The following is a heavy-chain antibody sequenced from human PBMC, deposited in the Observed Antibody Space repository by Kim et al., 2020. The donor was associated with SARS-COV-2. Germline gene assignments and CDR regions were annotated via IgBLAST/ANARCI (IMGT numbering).Heavy chain of an antibody. CDR1: GGSFSGYF. J-gene: IGHJ4*02. CDR3: ARAEGPGPTAYCTTSACYRSLDF. V-gene: IGHV4-34*01. D-gene: IGHD2-2*02. Sequence: SETLSLTCAVYGGSFSGYFWTWIRQPPGKGLEWIGEINHSGSTNYNPSLKSRVTISVDTSKNQFSLRLRSVTAADTAVYYCARAEGPGPTAYCTTSACYRSLDFWGQGTLVTVSS. CDR2: INHSGST.